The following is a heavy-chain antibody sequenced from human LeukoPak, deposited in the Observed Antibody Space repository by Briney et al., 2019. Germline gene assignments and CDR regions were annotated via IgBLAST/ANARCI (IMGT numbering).Heavy chain of an antibody. J-gene: IGHJ4*02. CDR2: MNPNSGNA. CDR1: GYTFTSDD. V-gene: IGHV1-8*01. D-gene: IGHD5-18*01. Sequence: ASVKVSCKASGYTFTSDDINWVRQATGQGLEWMGWMNPNSGNAGYAQKFQGRVTMTRNTSISTAYMELSSLRSEDTAVYYCARGTVDTAMDGYWGQGTLVTVSS. CDR3: ARGTVDTAMDGY.